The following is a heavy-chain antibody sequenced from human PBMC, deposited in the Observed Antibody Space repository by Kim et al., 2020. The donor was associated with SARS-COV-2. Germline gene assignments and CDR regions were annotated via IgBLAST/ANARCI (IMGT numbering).Heavy chain of an antibody. D-gene: IGHD2-15*01. CDR2: VNPNRGGT. CDR3: ARDGCSGGSCYSWWFDP. J-gene: IGHJ5*02. Sequence: GWVNPNRGGTNYAQKLQGRVPMTRDTSISTAYMELSRLRSDDTAVYYCARDGCSGGSCYSWWFDPWGQGTLVTVSS. V-gene: IGHV1-2*02.